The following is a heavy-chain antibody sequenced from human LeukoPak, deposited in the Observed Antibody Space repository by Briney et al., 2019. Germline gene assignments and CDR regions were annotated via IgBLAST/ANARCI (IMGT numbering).Heavy chain of an antibody. CDR3: ARVGSSSWSDRNWFDP. J-gene: IGHJ5*02. CDR2: INQSGNT. CDR1: GGSVSGYY. D-gene: IGHD6-13*01. Sequence: PSETLSLTCAVYGGSVSGYYWSWIRQPPGKGLEWIGEINQSGNTNYNSSLKSRVTISVDTSKNWFSLRLSSVTAADTAVYYCARVGSSSWSDRNWFDPWGQGTLVTVSS. V-gene: IGHV4-34*01.